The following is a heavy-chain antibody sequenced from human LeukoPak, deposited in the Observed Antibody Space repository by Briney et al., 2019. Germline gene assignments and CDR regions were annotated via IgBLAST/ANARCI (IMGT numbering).Heavy chain of an antibody. Sequence: PSETLSLTCAVYGGSFSGYYWSWIRQPPGKGLEWIGEINHSGSTNYNPSLKSRVTISVDTSKNQFSLKLSSVTAADTAVYYCARGYDSSGYYSREYYYGMAVWGQGTTVTVSS. D-gene: IGHD3-22*01. CDR3: ARGYDSSGYYSREYYYGMAV. CDR2: INHSGST. J-gene: IGHJ6*02. CDR1: GGSFSGYY. V-gene: IGHV4-34*01.